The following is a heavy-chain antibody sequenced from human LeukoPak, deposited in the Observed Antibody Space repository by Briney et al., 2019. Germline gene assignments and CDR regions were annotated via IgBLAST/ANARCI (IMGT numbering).Heavy chain of an antibody. D-gene: IGHD2-2*01. V-gene: IGHV3-23*01. CDR3: AKLPRIVVVPAAIHMDV. Sequence: AGGSLRLSCAASGXTFSSYEMSWVRQAPGKGLEWVSAISGSAIGTKYADSVKGRFTISRDNSKNTLYLQMNSLRAEDTAVYYCAKLPRIVVVPAAIHMDVWGQGTTVTVSS. CDR1: GXTFSSYE. CDR2: ISGSAIGT. J-gene: IGHJ6*02.